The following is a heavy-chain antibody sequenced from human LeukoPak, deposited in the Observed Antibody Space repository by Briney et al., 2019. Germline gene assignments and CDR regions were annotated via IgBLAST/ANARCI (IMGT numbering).Heavy chain of an antibody. V-gene: IGHV3-23*01. D-gene: IGHD3-10*01. CDR3: AKGYYFQGNVFDI. J-gene: IGHJ3*02. CDR1: GFTFSSYA. CDR2: ISGSGGST. Sequence: PGGSLRLSCAASGFTFSSYAMSWVRQAPGKGLEWVSAISGSGGSTYYADSVKGRFTTSRDNSKNTLYLQMNSLRAEDTAVYYCAKGYYFQGNVFDIWGQGTMVTVSS.